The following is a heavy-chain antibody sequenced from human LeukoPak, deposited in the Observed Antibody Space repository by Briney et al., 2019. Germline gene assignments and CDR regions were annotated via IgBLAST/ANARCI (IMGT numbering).Heavy chain of an antibody. V-gene: IGHV3-15*01. J-gene: IGHJ4*02. CDR1: GFTFSYAW. CDR3: TTDGLYSIDN. CDR2: IKSKSDGGTI. D-gene: IGHD2-15*01. Sequence: PGGSLRLSCAASGFTFSYAWMNWVRQAPGKGLEWVGRIKSKSDGGTIDYAAPVKGRFTISRDDSKNTLYLQIYSLKTEDTAVYYCTTDGLYSIDNWGQGTLVTVSS.